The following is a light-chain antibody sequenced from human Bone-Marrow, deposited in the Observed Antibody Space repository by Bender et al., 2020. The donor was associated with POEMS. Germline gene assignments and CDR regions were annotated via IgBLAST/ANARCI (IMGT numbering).Light chain of an antibody. CDR3: QSYDRSLSVRV. V-gene: IGLV1-40*01. CDR2: DNN. CDR1: SSNIGAGFD. Sequence: QSVLTQPPSVSGAPGQRVTISCTGTSSNIGAGFDVYWYQQFPGTAPKLLVYDNNPRPSGVSDRFSGSKSGTSASLAITGLRAEDEADYYCQSYDRSLSVRVFGGGTTLTVL. J-gene: IGLJ3*02.